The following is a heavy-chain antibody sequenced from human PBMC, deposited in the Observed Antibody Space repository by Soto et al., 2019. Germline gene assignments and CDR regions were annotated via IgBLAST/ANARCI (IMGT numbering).Heavy chain of an antibody. D-gene: IGHD2-2*01. V-gene: IGHV4-4*02. J-gene: IGHJ5*02. CDR3: AAYASGRRGWFDP. CDR1: GGSISNDNW. Sequence: SETLSLTCAVSGGSISNDNWWSWVRQAPGKGLEWIGEIYYSGTSNYNPSLKNRVTISIDKSNNQFSLNLNSVTAADTAVYYCAAYASGRRGWFDPWGQGTLVTVSS. CDR2: IYYSGTS.